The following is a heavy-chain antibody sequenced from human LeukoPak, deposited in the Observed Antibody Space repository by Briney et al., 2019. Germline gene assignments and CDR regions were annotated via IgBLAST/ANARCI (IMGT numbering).Heavy chain of an antibody. J-gene: IGHJ1*01. Sequence: GGSLRLSCAASGFTFSTYAMHWVRQAPGKGLEHVSSITYDGGTTYYANSVKGRFTISRDNSKNTLYLQMGNLRDEDMSVYYCARDEAGYSSDWGQGTLVTVSS. D-gene: IGHD6-19*01. V-gene: IGHV3-64*01. CDR3: ARDEAGYSSD. CDR2: ITYDGGTT. CDR1: GFTFSTYA.